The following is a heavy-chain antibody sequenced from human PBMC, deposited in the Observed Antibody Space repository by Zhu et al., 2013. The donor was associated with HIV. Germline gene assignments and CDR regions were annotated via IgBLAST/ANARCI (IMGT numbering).Heavy chain of an antibody. Sequence: QVQLVQSGAEVKKPGSSVKVSCKASGGTFSSYAISWVRQAPGQGLEWMGGIIPIFGTANYAQKFQGRVTITADESTSTAYMELSSLRSEDTAVYYCALRPGYCSGGSCYVGPRDWFDPWGQGNPGHRLL. CDR3: ALRPGYCSGGSCYVGPRDWFDP. CDR1: GGTFSSYA. J-gene: IGHJ5*02. CDR2: IIPIFGTA. V-gene: IGHV1-69*01. D-gene: IGHD2-15*01.